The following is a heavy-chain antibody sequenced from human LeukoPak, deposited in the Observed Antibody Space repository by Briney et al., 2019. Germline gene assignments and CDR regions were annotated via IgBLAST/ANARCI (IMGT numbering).Heavy chain of an antibody. CDR1: GGTFSSYA. Sequence: SVKVSCKASGGTFSSYAISWVRQAPGQGLEWMGGIIPIFGTANYAQKFQGRVTITADESASTAYMELRSLRSEDTAVYYCARARSGASGSYYGAYYYYYYGMDVWGQGTTVTVSS. D-gene: IGHD1-26*01. CDR3: ARARSGASGSYYGAYYYYYYGMDV. CDR2: IIPIFGTA. J-gene: IGHJ6*02. V-gene: IGHV1-69*13.